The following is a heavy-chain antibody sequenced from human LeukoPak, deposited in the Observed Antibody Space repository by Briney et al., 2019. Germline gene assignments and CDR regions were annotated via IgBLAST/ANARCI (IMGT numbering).Heavy chain of an antibody. CDR1: GFALSSHW. D-gene: IGHD1-26*01. CDR3: ARDPYRFAFDI. CDR2: INVDGTAE. J-gene: IGHJ3*02. V-gene: IGHV3-7*03. Sequence: GGSLRLSCAASGFALSSHWMTWVRQVPGRGPEWVANINVDGTAEYYVDSVKGRFTISRDNAKNSLYLQMNSLRAEDTAVYYCARDPYRFAFDIWGQGTVVLVSS.